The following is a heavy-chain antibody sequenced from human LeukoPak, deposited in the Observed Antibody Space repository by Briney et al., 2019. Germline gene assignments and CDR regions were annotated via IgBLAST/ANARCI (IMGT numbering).Heavy chain of an antibody. J-gene: IGHJ6*03. V-gene: IGHV3-23*01. CDR3: AKRGGTESFYYYYYMDV. CDR1: GFTYSSYD. Sequence: GGPVTLSCAASGFTYSSYDMTGVRETPGKGLQWVALISRSGGTTYYADSVKGRFTISRDNSKNTLYLQMTSLRAEDAAEYYCAKRGGTESFYYYYYMDVWGKGTTVTVSS. CDR2: ISRSGGTT. D-gene: IGHD2-15*01.